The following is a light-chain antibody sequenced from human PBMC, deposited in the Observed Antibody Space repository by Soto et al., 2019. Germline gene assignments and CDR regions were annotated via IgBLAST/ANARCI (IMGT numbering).Light chain of an antibody. V-gene: IGLV1-40*01. CDR3: QSYDSSLSGYV. CDR2: GNS. J-gene: IGLJ1*01. Sequence: QPVLTQPPSVSVAPGQRVTISCTGSSSNIGAGYDVHWYQQLPGTAPKVLIYGNSNRPSGVPDRFSGSKSGTSASLAITGLQAEDEADYYCQSYDSSLSGYVFGTGTKVT. CDR1: SSNIGAGYD.